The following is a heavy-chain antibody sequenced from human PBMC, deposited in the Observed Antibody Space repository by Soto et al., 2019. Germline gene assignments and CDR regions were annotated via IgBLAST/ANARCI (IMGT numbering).Heavy chain of an antibody. Sequence: EVQLVESGGGLVQPGGSLRLSCAASGFTFSDPYMDWVRQAPGKGLEWVGRTRNRANKYTTQYAASVRGRFTISRDDSKNSLYLQMNSLKTEDTALYFCVAMTDPVYWGQGILVTVSS. D-gene: IGHD2-21*02. CDR1: GFTFSDPY. CDR3: VAMTDPVY. J-gene: IGHJ4*02. CDR2: TRNRANKYTT. V-gene: IGHV3-72*01.